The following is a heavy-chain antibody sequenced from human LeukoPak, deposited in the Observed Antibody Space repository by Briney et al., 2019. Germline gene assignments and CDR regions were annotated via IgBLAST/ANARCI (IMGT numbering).Heavy chain of an antibody. Sequence: PSETLSLTCTVSGGSISSYYWSWIRQPPGKGLEWIGYIYYSGSTNYNPSLKSRVTISVDTSKNQFSLKLSSVTAADTAVYYCVRTPVGYCSSTSCRYYYDYMDVWGKGTTVTVSS. V-gene: IGHV4-59*01. J-gene: IGHJ6*03. D-gene: IGHD2-2*01. CDR2: IYYSGST. CDR3: VRTPVGYCSSTSCRYYYDYMDV. CDR1: GGSISSYY.